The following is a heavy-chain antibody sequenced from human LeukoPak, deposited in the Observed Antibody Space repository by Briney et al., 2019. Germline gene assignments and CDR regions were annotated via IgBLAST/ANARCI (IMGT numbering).Heavy chain of an antibody. J-gene: IGHJ4*02. CDR3: AREGKVRGVNFDY. D-gene: IGHD3-10*01. Sequence: GGSLRLSCAAFGFTVSSNYMSWVRQAPGKGLEWVSVIYSRGSTFYADSVKGRFTISRDNSKNTLNLQMNSLRTEDTAVYYCAREGKVRGVNFDYWGQGTLVTVSS. CDR2: IYSRGST. CDR1: GFTVSSNY. V-gene: IGHV3-53*01.